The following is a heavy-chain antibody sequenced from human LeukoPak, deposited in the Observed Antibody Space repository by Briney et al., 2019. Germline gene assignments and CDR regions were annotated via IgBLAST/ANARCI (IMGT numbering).Heavy chain of an antibody. V-gene: IGHV4-59*01. CDR2: ISYSGST. CDR3: ARDRVAVAGKVHWFDP. J-gene: IGHJ5*02. D-gene: IGHD6-19*01. Sequence: SETLSLTCTVSGGSISSYYWSWIRQPPGKGLEWVGYISYSGSTNYNPSLSSRVTISVDTSKIQFSLELSSVTAADTAVYYCARDRVAVAGKVHWFDPWGQGTLVTVSS. CDR1: GGSISSYY.